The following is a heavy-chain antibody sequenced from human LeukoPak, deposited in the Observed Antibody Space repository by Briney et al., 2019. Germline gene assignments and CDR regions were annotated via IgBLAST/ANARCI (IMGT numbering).Heavy chain of an antibody. CDR3: ARGGQQLLFCYYYYMDV. CDR1: GGSFSGYY. V-gene: IGHV4-34*01. CDR2: INHSGST. Sequence: SETLSLTCAVYGGSFSGYYWSWIRQPPGKGLEWTGEINHSGSTNYNPSLKSRVTISVDTSKNQFSLKLSSVTAADTAVYYCARGGQQLLFCYYYYMDVWGKGTTVTVSS. D-gene: IGHD2-2*01. J-gene: IGHJ6*03.